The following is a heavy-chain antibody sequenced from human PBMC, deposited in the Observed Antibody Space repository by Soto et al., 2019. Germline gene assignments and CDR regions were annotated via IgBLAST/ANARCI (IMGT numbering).Heavy chain of an antibody. CDR3: ARDLFTRRPRGSYRPFDY. D-gene: IGHD3-16*02. V-gene: IGHV3-7*03. J-gene: IGHJ4*02. Sequence: PGGSLRLSCAASGFTFSSYWTSWVRQAPGKGLEWVANIKQDGSEKYYVDSVKGRFTISRDNAKNSLYLQMNSLRAEDTAVYYCARDLFTRRPRGSYRPFDYWGQGTLVTVSS. CDR2: IKQDGSEK. CDR1: GFTFSSYW.